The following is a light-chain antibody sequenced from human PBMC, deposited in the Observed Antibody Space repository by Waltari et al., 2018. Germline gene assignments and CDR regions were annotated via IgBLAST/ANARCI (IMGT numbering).Light chain of an antibody. Sequence: EIVLTQTPDTLSLSPGQRATLSCRASQNVGIFLAWYQQKPGQAPRLLIYETSKRATDIPARFSGSGSGTHFALTISSLEPEDFAVYYCQQRSNWPPLTFGGGTRVEIK. J-gene: IGKJ4*01. CDR3: QQRSNWPPLT. CDR2: ETS. V-gene: IGKV3-11*01. CDR1: QNVGIF.